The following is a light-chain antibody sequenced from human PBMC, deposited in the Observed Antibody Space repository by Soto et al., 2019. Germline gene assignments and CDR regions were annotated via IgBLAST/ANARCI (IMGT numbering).Light chain of an antibody. CDR2: EVT. Sequence: QSALTQPPSASGSPGQSVTISCAGSSSDIGASNSVSWYQQHPGKAPKLLISEVTKPPSGVPDRFSGSKSANTASLTISGLQADDEADYYCGSKAGSNKHVVFGGGTKLTVL. V-gene: IGLV2-8*01. J-gene: IGLJ2*01. CDR1: SSDIGASNS. CDR3: GSKAGSNKHVV.